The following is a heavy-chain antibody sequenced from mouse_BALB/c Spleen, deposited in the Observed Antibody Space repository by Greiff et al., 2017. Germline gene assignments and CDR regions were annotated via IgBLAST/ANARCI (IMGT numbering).Heavy chain of an antibody. J-gene: IGHJ3*01. D-gene: IGHD2-1*01. V-gene: IGHV1-7*01. CDR2: INPSTGYT. Sequence: VKLMESGAELAKPGASVKMSCKASGYTFTSYWMHWVKQRPGQGLEWIGYINPSTGYTEYNQKFKDKATLTADKSSSTAYMQLSSLTSEDSAVYYCASYGNSFAYWGQGTLVTVSA. CDR1: GYTFTSYW. CDR3: ASYGNSFAY.